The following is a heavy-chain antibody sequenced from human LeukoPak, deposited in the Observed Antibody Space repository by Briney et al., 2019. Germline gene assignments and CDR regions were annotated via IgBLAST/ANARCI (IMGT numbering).Heavy chain of an antibody. CDR2: IRSKANSYAT. V-gene: IGHV3-73*01. J-gene: IGHJ6*03. CDR3: TSTSCGGYCYGSYYYYMDV. CDR1: GFTFSGSA. D-gene: IGHD2-21*02. Sequence: GGSLRLSCAASGFTFSGSAMHWVRQASGKGLEWVGRIRSKANSYATAYAASVKGRFTISRDDSKNTAYLQMNSLKTEDTAVYYCTSTSCGGYCYGSYYYYMDVWGKGTTVTVSS.